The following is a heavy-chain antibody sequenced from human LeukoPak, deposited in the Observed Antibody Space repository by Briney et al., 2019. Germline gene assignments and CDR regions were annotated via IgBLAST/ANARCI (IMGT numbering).Heavy chain of an antibody. CDR3: ARNGGRLFYY. D-gene: IGHD1-26*01. V-gene: IGHV4-59*08. CDR2: IYYSGTT. Sequence: SETLSLTCTVSGGSISNYYWSWIRQAPGKGLEWIGYIYYSGTTKYNPSLMSRVTISVDTSKKQFSLRLSSVAAGDTAVYYCARNGGRLFYYWGPGNPGHRLL. CDR1: GGSISNYY. J-gene: IGHJ4*02.